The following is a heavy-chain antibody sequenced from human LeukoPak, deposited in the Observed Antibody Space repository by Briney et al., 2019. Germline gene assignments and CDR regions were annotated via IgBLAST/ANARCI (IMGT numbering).Heavy chain of an antibody. J-gene: IGHJ4*02. D-gene: IGHD7-27*01. V-gene: IGHV4-30-4*08. CDR2: IYYSGST. CDR1: GDSSSSGDYF. Sequence: PSETLSLTCTVSGDSSSSGDYFWNWIRQPPGKGLEWIGYIYYSGSTYYNPSLKSRVILSLDKSANQFSLNLSSVTAADTAVYYCARFSPRAMGNYLDFWGQGTLVTVSS. CDR3: ARFSPRAMGNYLDF.